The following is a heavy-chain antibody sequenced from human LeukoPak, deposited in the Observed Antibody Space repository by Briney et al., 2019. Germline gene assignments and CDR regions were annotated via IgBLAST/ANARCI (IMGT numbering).Heavy chain of an antibody. CDR1: GGSFSGYY. D-gene: IGHD2-2*01. V-gene: IGHV4-34*01. Sequence: SETLSLTCAVYGGSFSGYYWSWICQPPGKGLEWIGSIYYSESTYYNPSLKSRVTISVDTSKNQFSLKLSSVTAADTAVYYCARESDIVVVPADKGWFDPWGQGTLVTVSS. CDR3: ARESDIVVVPADKGWFDP. J-gene: IGHJ5*02. CDR2: IYYSEST.